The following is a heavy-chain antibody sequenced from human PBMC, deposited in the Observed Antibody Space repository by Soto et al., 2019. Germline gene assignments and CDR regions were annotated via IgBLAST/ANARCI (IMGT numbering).Heavy chain of an antibody. CDR1: GLTFSSDW. CDR2: INSDGSST. D-gene: IGHD6-13*01. J-gene: IGHJ4*02. V-gene: IGHV3-74*01. CDR3: RRNSSWYYFYY. Sequence: PGGSLRLSCAASGLTFSSDWMHWVRQAPGKGLVWVSRINSDGSSTNYADSVKGRFTISRDNAKNTLYLQMDSLRAEDTAVYYCRRNSSWYYFYYWGQGTLVTVSS.